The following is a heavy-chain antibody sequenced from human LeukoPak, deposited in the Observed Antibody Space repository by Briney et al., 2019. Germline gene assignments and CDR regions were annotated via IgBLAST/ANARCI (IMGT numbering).Heavy chain of an antibody. CDR1: VFTVSSNY. CDR2: IYSGGST. J-gene: IGHJ4*02. V-gene: IGHV3-53*01. CDR3: ATLYGSGSYYVPVHFDY. Sequence: GGSLRLSCAASVFTVSSNYMGWVRQAPGKGLEWGSVIYSGGSTYYADSVKGRFTISRDNSKNTLYLQMNSLRAEDTAVYYCATLYGSGSYYVPVHFDYWGQGTLVTVSS. D-gene: IGHD3-10*01.